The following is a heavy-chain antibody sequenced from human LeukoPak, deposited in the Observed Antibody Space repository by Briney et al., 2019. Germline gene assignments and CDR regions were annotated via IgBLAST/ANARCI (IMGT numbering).Heavy chain of an antibody. Sequence: SETLSLTCTVSGGSISSYYWSWIRQPPGKGLEWIGYIYYSGSTNYNSSLKSRVTISVDTSKNQFSLKLSSVTAADTAVYYCARYVSYYGSGSYWDYWGQGTLVTVSS. CDR1: GGSISSYY. D-gene: IGHD3-10*01. CDR2: IYYSGST. V-gene: IGHV4-59*12. CDR3: ARYVSYYGSGSYWDY. J-gene: IGHJ4*02.